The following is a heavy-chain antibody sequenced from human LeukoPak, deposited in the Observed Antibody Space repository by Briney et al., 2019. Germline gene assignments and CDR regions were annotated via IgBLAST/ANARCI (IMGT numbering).Heavy chain of an antibody. V-gene: IGHV4-61*02. CDR1: GGSISSGSYY. CDR3: SRDWSRSYFDY. J-gene: IGHJ4*02. Sequence: PSETLSLTCTVSGGSISSGSYYWNWIRQPAGKGLECIGRIYTSGSTNYNPSLKGRVTISVDTSKNQFSLKLSSVTAADTAVYYCSRDWSRSYFDYWGQGTLVTVSS. D-gene: IGHD3-3*01. CDR2: IYTSGST.